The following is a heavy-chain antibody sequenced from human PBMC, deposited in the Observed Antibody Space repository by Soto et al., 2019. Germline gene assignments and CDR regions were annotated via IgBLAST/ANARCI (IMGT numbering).Heavy chain of an antibody. J-gene: IGHJ5*01. CDR2: ITNRGTHT. D-gene: IGHD2-15*01. CDR3: ARAHEVAWFDS. V-gene: IGHV3-21*06. Sequence: GGSPRLSCTASGFSFSSYTMNWVRQAPGKGLQWVASITNRGTHTYSADSVKGRFTISRDNDKNSLYLQMNNLRAEDTATYYCARAHEVAWFDSWGLGTLVTVSS. CDR1: GFSFSSYT.